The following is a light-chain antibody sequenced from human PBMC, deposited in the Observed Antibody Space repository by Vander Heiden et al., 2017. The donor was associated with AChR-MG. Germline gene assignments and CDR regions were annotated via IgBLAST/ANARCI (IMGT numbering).Light chain of an antibody. CDR3: LVWDNHSDLPV. V-gene: IGLV3-21*04. Sequence: SYALTQPPSVSVAPGNQARVPCGGKDIGSKSVHWYQQKAGQAPRLVIYYDGDRPSGIPERFSGFNSDNTATLIISRVEAGDEADYFCLVWDNHSDLPVFGGGTKLTVL. CDR1: DIGSKS. J-gene: IGLJ2*01. CDR2: YDG.